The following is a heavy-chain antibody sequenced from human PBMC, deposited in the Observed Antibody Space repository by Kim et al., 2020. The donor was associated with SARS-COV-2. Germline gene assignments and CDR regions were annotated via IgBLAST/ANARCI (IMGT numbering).Heavy chain of an antibody. Sequence: GGSLRLSCTTSGFIFNNYAFSWVRQAPGKGLEWVSGFHGSGVTTYYVDSVKGRFTMSRDNSKNTLFLQMNSLRADDTAVYFCAKERGTVGPPLDFDFWGQGTLVTVSS. D-gene: IGHD1-1*01. J-gene: IGHJ4*02. V-gene: IGHV3-23*01. CDR2: FHGSGVTT. CDR1: GFIFNNYA. CDR3: AKERGTVGPPLDFDF.